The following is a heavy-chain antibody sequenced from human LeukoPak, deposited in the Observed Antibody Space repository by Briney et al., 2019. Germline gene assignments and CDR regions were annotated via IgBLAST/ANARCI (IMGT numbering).Heavy chain of an antibody. CDR3: ARGGYGAHMG. V-gene: IGHV3-74*01. J-gene: IGHJ4*02. Sequence: PGGSLRLSCAASGFSFSSFWMHWVRQVPGKGLLWVSGINSDGRTTGYADSVKGRFTISRDNAKNTVDSQMNSLRAEDTAVYYCARGGYGAHMGWGQGTLVTVSS. CDR1: GFSFSSFW. D-gene: IGHD4-17*01. CDR2: INSDGRTT.